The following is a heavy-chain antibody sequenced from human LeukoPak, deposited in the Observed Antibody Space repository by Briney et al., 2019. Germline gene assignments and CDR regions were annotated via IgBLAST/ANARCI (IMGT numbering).Heavy chain of an antibody. V-gene: IGHV4-38-2*02. CDR3: ASDYGGNPTDLDY. CDR2: IYYSGST. D-gene: IGHD4-23*01. CDR1: GYSISSGYY. J-gene: IGHJ4*02. Sequence: SETLSLTCTVSGYSISSGYYWGWIRQPPGKGLEWIGTIYYSGSTYYNPSLKSRVTISVDTSKNQFSLKLSSVTAADTAVYYCASDYGGNPTDLDYWGQGTLVTVSS.